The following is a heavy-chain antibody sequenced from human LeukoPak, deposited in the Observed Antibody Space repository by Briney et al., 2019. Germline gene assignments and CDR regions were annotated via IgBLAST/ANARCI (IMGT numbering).Heavy chain of an antibody. D-gene: IGHD6-13*01. V-gene: IGHV4-59*01. CDR1: GGSISSYY. Sequence: PSETLSLTCTVSGGSISSYYWGWIRQPPGKGLEWIGYIYYSGSTNYNPSLKSRVTISVDTSKNQFSLRLSSVTAADTAVYYCARVTGYVMEDYFDYWGQGTLVTVSS. CDR3: ARVTGYVMEDYFDY. J-gene: IGHJ4*02. CDR2: IYYSGST.